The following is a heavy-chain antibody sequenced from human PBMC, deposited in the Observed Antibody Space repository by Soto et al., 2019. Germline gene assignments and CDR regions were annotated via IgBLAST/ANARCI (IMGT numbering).Heavy chain of an antibody. CDR2: ISYDGSNK. D-gene: IGHD5-12*01. Sequence: QVQLVESGGGVVQPGRSLRLSCAASGFTFSSYAMHWVRQAPGKGLEWVAVISYDGSNKYYADSVKGRFTISRDNSKNTLYLQMNSLRAEDTAVYYCAREVPVATTIDYWGQGTLVTVSS. CDR1: GFTFSSYA. CDR3: AREVPVATTIDY. J-gene: IGHJ4*02. V-gene: IGHV3-30-3*01.